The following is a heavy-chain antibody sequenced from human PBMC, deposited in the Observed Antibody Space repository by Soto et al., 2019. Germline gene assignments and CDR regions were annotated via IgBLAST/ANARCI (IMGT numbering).Heavy chain of an antibody. D-gene: IGHD3-10*01. CDR2: YGGSGGSR. CDR1: GFTFSTYG. J-gene: IGHJ6*03. CDR3: VKFRGRAYPYYHMHV. V-gene: IGHV3-23*01. Sequence: DVQLLESGGGLVQWGGSLRLSCVTSGFTFSTYGMTWVRQAPGKGLEWVSYGGSGGSRYYAESVKGRFTISRDNSKNTLSLDMNILRVEETATYYCVKFRGRAYPYYHMHVWGQGTTVTVSS.